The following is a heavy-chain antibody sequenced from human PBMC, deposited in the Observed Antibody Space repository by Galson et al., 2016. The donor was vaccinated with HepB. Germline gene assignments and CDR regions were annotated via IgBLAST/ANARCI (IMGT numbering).Heavy chain of an antibody. Sequence: SLRLSCAASGFSFQNYAMHWVRQAPGKGLEWVSLISWDAGTTYYVDSVKGRFPISRDSTKNSLYLQMNSLRPEDTAIYYCVKVGSAIAVTGYFDNWGQGTLVTVSS. D-gene: IGHD6-19*01. CDR1: GFSFQNYA. CDR2: ISWDAGTT. CDR3: VKVGSAIAVTGYFDN. J-gene: IGHJ4*02. V-gene: IGHV3-43D*03.